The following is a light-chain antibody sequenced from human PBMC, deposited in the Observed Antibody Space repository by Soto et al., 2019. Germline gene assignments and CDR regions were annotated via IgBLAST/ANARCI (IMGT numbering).Light chain of an antibody. CDR3: QAWDSSTYV. V-gene: IGLV3-1*01. CDR1: KLGDKY. CDR2: QDS. Sequence: ELTQPPSVSVSPGQTASITCSGDKLGDKYACWYQQKPGQSPVLVIYQDSKRPSGIPERFSGSNSGNTATLTISGTQAMDEADYYCQAWDSSTYVFGTGTKVTVL. J-gene: IGLJ1*01.